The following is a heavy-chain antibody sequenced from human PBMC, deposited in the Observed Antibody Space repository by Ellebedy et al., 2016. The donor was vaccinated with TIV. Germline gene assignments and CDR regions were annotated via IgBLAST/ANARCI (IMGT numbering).Heavy chain of an antibody. V-gene: IGHV3-7*03. J-gene: IGHJ4*02. CDR1: GFSFSSVW. CDR3: AKDAHGSGSYYLNHFDQ. Sequence: GESLKISCAASGFSFSSVWMTWVRQAPGKGLEWVAHINPDGTAKKYVDSVKGRFTISRNNAKNSLYLEMNSLRAEDTALYYCAKDAHGSGSYYLNHFDQWGQGTLVTVSS. D-gene: IGHD3-10*01. CDR2: INPDGTAK.